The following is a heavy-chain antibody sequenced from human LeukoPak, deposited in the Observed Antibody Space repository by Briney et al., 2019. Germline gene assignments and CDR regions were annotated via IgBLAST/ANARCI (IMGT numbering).Heavy chain of an antibody. CDR2: INPNSGGT. V-gene: IGHV1-2*02. CDR3: ARDQGGGFDP. CDR1: GYTFTSYD. J-gene: IGHJ5*02. Sequence: GASVKVSCKASGYTFTSYDINWVRQAPGQGLEWMGWINPNSGGTNYAQRFQGRVTMTSDTSITTAYMELTSLTFDDTAVYYCARDQGGGFDPWGQGTLVTVSS. D-gene: IGHD2-15*01.